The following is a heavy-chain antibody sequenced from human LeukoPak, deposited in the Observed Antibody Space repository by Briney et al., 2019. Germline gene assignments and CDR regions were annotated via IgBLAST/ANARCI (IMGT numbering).Heavy chain of an antibody. CDR3: ARGRLYCSSTSCYFPYFDY. CDR2: IYTSGST. CDR1: GGSISSYY. D-gene: IGHD2-2*01. J-gene: IGHJ4*02. V-gene: IGHV4-4*07. Sequence: SETLSLNCTVSGGSISSYYWSWIRQPAGKGLEWIGRIYTSGSTNYNPSLKSRVTISVDTSKNQFSLKLSSVTAADTAVYYCARGRLYCSSTSCYFPYFDYWGQGTLVTVSS.